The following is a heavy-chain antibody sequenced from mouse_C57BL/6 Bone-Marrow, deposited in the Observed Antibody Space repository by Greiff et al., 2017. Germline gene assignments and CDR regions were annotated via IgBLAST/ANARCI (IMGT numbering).Heavy chain of an antibody. J-gene: IGHJ4*01. D-gene: IGHD1-1*01. CDR3: ARPTVYYAMDY. Sequence: EVQLVESGGDLVKPGGSLKLSCAASGFTFSSYGMSWVRQTPDKRLEWVATISSGGSYTYYPDSVKGRVTISRDNAKNTLYLQMSSLKSEDTAMYYCARPTVYYAMDYWGQGTSVTVSS. CDR1: GFTFSSYG. CDR2: ISSGGSYT. V-gene: IGHV5-6*01.